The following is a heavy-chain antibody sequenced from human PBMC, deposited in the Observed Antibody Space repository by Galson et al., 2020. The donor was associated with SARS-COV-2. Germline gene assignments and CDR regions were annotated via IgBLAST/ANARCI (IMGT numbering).Heavy chain of an antibody. CDR2: IYPKGRT. CDR3: LRLAGDSGGRIDP. Sequence: SETLSLTCAVSGYSISTTHYWGWVRQPPGKRLEWIGSIYPKGRTYYTPSLKSRVTISVDTSKNQFSLRLDSVTAADTAVYYCLRLAGDSGGRIDPWGQGTLVTVSS. D-gene: IGHD3-22*01. V-gene: IGHV4-38-2*01. CDR1: GYSISTTHY. J-gene: IGHJ5*02.